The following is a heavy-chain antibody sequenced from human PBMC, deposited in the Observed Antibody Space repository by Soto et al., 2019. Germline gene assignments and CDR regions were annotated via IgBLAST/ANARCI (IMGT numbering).Heavy chain of an antibody. Sequence: QVQLQESGPGLVKPSETLSLTCTVSGGSISSYYWSWIRQPPGKGLEWIGYIYYSGSTNYNPSLKSRVTISVDTSKNPFSLKLSSVTAADTALYYCARRWGYAIDYWGQGTLVTVSS. V-gene: IGHV4-59*08. CDR2: IYYSGST. CDR3: ARRWGYAIDY. D-gene: IGHD2-8*01. J-gene: IGHJ4*02. CDR1: GGSISSYY.